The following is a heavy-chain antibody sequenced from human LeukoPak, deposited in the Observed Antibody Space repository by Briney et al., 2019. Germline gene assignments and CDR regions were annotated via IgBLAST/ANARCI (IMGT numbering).Heavy chain of an antibody. D-gene: IGHD3-10*01. CDR3: ARGFGEFRPFDY. V-gene: IGHV4-34*01. Sequence: NPSETLSLTCAVYGVSFSGYYWSWIRQPPGKGLEWIGEINHSGSTNYNPSLKSRVTISVDTSKNQFSLKLSSVTAADTAVYYCARGFGEFRPFDYWGQGTLVTVSS. CDR1: GVSFSGYY. CDR2: INHSGST. J-gene: IGHJ4*02.